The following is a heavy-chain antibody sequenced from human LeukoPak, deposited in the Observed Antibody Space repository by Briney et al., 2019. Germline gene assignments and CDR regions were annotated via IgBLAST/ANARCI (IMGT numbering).Heavy chain of an antibody. D-gene: IGHD1-26*01. CDR3: AQWELLRRGLSY. V-gene: IGHV4-34*01. Sequence: SETLSLTCAVYGGPFSGYYWSWIRQPPGKGLEWIGEINHSGSTNYNPSLKSRVTISVDTSKNQFSLKLSSVTAADTAVYYCAQWELLRRGLSYWGQGTLVTVSS. CDR2: INHSGST. CDR1: GGPFSGYY. J-gene: IGHJ4*02.